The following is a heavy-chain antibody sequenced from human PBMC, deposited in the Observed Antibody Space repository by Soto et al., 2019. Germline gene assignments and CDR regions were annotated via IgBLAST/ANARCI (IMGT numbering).Heavy chain of an antibody. CDR2: IASGSSYL. CDR1: GFTFSNYD. CDR3: ARDPSSGWYGSFDY. V-gene: IGHV3-21*01. Sequence: PGGSLRLSCAASGFTFSNYDMKWVRQAPGKGLEWVSSIASGSSYLYYADSVRGRFTISRDNAKSSLYLQMNSLRAEDTAIYYCARDPSSGWYGSFDYWGQGT. J-gene: IGHJ4*02. D-gene: IGHD6-19*01.